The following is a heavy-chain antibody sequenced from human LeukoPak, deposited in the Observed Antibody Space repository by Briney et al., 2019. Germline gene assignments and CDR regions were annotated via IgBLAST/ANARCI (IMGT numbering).Heavy chain of an antibody. CDR1: GYTFTSYG. CDR2: ISAYNGNT. Sequence: ASVQVSWKASGYTFTSYGISWVRQAHGQGLEWMGWISAYNGNTNYAQKLQGRVTMTTDTSTSTAYMELRSLRSDDTAVYYCVGDCSGGSCYFDPWGQGTLVTVSS. CDR3: VGDCSGGSCYFDP. J-gene: IGHJ5*02. V-gene: IGHV1-18*01. D-gene: IGHD2-15*01.